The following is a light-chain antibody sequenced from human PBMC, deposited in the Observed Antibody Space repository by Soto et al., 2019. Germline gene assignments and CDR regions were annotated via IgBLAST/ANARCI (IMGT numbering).Light chain of an antibody. V-gene: IGKV3-11*01. CDR3: QQRSNWPPKIT. J-gene: IGKJ5*01. Sequence: ELVLTQTPATLSLSPGERATLSCRASQSVSSYLAWYQQKPGQAPXXLXXDASNRATGIPARFSGSGCGTDLTCTLTSLEPEEFAGSYCQQRSNWPPKITFGQGTRLEIK. CDR1: QSVSSY. CDR2: DAS.